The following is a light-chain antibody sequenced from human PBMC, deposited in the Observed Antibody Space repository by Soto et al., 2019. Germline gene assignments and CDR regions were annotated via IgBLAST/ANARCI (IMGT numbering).Light chain of an antibody. CDR3: QQYGSSPQT. V-gene: IGKV3-20*01. J-gene: IGKJ1*01. CDR1: QSVSNSY. Sequence: EIVLTQSPGTLSLSPGERATLSCRASQSVSNSYLAWYQQKPGQAPRLLIYGASSRATGIPDRFSGSGSGTDFTLTISRLEPEDFAVYYCQQYGSSPQTFDQGTKVEIK. CDR2: GAS.